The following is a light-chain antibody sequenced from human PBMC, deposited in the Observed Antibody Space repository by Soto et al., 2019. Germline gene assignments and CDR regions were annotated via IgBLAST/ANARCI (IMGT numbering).Light chain of an antibody. CDR1: QSVLHSDGKTY. CDR3: MQSLQLPGT. CDR2: EFS. J-gene: IGKJ2*01. Sequence: DIVMTQTPLSLSVTPGQPGSISCKSSQSVLHSDGKTYLYWYLQKSGQPPQLLIYEFSKRFSGVPDRFSGSGSGTDFTLKISRVEADDVGVYYCMQSLQLPGTFGQGTKLEIK. V-gene: IGKV2D-29*01.